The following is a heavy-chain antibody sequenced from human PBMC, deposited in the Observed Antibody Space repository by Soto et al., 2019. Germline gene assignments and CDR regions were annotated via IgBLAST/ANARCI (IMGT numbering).Heavy chain of an antibody. J-gene: IGHJ4*02. CDR3: AREKLAYCGGDCYGYYFDY. Sequence: QVQLQESGPGLVKPSQTLSLTCTVSCGSISSGGYYWSWIRQHPGKGLEWIGYIYYSGSTYYNPSLKSRLSISVDTSKIQFSLKLSSVTAADTAMYYCAREKLAYCGGDCYGYYFDYWGQGTLVTVSS. CDR1: CGSISSGGYY. D-gene: IGHD2-21*02. CDR2: IYYSGST. V-gene: IGHV4-31*03.